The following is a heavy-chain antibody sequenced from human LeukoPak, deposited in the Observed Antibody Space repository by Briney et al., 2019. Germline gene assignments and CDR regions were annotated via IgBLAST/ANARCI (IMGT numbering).Heavy chain of an antibody. D-gene: IGHD3-10*01. CDR3: ATSYGSGSYYNILPDY. J-gene: IGHJ4*02. CDR1: GYSISSGYY. CDR2: IYYSGST. Sequence: SETLSLTCAVSGYSISSGYYCGWIRQPPGKGLEWIGSIYYSGSTYYNPSLKSRVTISVDTSKNQFSLKLSSVAAADTSVYYCATSYGSGSYYNILPDYWGQGTLVTVSS. V-gene: IGHV4-38-2*01.